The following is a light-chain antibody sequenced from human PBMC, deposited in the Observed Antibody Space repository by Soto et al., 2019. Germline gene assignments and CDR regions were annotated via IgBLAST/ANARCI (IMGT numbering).Light chain of an antibody. CDR1: NSDIGKYTF. Sequence: QSALTQPASVSGAPGQSITISCTGTNSDIGKYTFVSWYRQHPGKAPKLLIFEVDKQPSGISNRFSGSKSGNTASLTISGLRPEDEGNYYCCLYGGSSNYVVFGGGTQLTVL. CDR3: CLYGGSSNYVV. V-gene: IGLV2-23*02. CDR2: EVD. J-gene: IGLJ3*02.